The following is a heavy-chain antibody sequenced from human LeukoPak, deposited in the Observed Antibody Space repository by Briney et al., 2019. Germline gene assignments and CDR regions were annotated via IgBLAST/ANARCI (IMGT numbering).Heavy chain of an antibody. CDR1: GGSISSYY. CDR3: ARGRGWVVRGVIITGFDY. V-gene: IGHV4-59*08. D-gene: IGHD3-10*01. Sequence: KPSETLSLTCTVSGGSISSYYWNWIRQPPGKGLEWIGYVYSSGSTNYNPSLKSRVTISVDTSKSQFSLKLSSVTAADTAVYYCARGRGWVVRGVIITGFDYWGQGTLVTVSS. J-gene: IGHJ4*02. CDR2: VYSSGST.